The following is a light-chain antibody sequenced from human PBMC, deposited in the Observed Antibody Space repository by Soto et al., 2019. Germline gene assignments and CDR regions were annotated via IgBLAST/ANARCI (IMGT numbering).Light chain of an antibody. CDR2: ATS. V-gene: IGKV3-20*01. CDR1: QTVNSDY. J-gene: IGKJ1*01. CDR3: HQYGGSSWT. Sequence: EIVLTQSPGSMSLSPGEIATISCRASQTVNSDYLAWFQQRPGQAPRLLIFATSGRATDIPDRFSGSGSGTEFTLIISRLEPEEFAVYYCHQYGGSSWTFGQGTKVDIK.